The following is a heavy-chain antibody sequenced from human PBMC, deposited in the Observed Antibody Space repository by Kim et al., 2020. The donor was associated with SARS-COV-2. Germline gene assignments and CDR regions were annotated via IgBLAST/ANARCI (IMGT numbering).Heavy chain of an antibody. CDR3: ARRANKLNSSSRQSLINQNFYNAMDV. D-gene: IGHD6-6*01. CDR1: GGSISSSSYY. Sequence: SETLSLTCTVSGGSISSSSYYWGWIRQPPGKGLEWIGSIYYSGSTYYNPSLKSRVTISVDTSKNQFSLKLSSVTAADTAVYYCARRANKLNSSSRQSLINQNFYNAMDVWGQGTTVAVAS. J-gene: IGHJ6*02. V-gene: IGHV4-39*01. CDR2: IYYSGST.